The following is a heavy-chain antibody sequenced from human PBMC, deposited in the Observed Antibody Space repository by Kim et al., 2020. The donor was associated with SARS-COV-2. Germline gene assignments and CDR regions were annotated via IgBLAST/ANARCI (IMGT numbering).Heavy chain of an antibody. CDR2: VYYNGNT. CDR3: ARLIPSGWYLDF. V-gene: IGHV4-39*01. J-gene: IGHJ4*02. CDR1: GGSISSSSYY. Sequence: SETLSLTCTVSGGSISSSSYYWGWIRQSPGKGLVWIGSVYYNGNTYYNPSHKSRLTISVDTSKNQFSLNLSSVTAADTTVYYCARLIPSGWYLDFWGQGTPVTVSS. D-gene: IGHD6-19*01.